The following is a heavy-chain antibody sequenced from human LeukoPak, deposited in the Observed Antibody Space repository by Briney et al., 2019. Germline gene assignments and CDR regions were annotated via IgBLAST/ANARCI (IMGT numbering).Heavy chain of an antibody. CDR1: GGSFSGYY. Sequence: PSETLSLTCAVYGGSFSGYYWSWIRQPPGRGLEWIGEINRSGNTNYNPSLKSRVTISGDTSKNQFSLKLSSVTAADTAVYYCARHGYYYYGMDVWGKGTTVTVSP. J-gene: IGHJ6*04. CDR2: INRSGNT. V-gene: IGHV4-34*01. CDR3: ARHGYYYYGMDV.